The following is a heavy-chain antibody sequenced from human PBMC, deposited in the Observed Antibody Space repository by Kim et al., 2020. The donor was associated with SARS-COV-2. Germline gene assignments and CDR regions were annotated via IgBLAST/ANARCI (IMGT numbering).Heavy chain of an antibody. CDR3: ARDHLYYDGSGSYYTNYYYYGMDV. J-gene: IGHJ6*02. CDR2: ISSSSRTI. Sequence: GGSLRLSCAASGFTFSSYTMNWVRQAPGKGLEWVSYISSSSRTIQYADSVKGRFTISRDNAKNSLYLQMNSLRAEDTAVYYCARDHLYYDGSGSYYTNYYYYGMDVWGQGTTVTVSS. CDR1: GFTFSSYT. V-gene: IGHV3-48*04. D-gene: IGHD3-10*01.